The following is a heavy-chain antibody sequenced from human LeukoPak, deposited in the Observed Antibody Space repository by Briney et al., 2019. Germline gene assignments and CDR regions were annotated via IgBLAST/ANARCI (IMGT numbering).Heavy chain of an antibody. CDR2: ITYSGST. J-gene: IGHJ4*02. V-gene: IGHV4-30-4*01. CDR1: GGSISSDDYY. D-gene: IGHD5-12*01. Sequence: PSQTLSLTCTASGGSISSDDYYWSWIRPPPGKGLEWIGHITYSGSTDYSPSLRSRVTMSVDTSKNQFSLKLNSVTAAEAAMYFCARGGVGGYDYFDSWGQGTLVAVSS. CDR3: ARGGVGGYDYFDS.